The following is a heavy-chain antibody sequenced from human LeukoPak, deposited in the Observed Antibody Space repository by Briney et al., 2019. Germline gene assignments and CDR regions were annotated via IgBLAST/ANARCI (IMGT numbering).Heavy chain of an antibody. D-gene: IGHD1-26*01. CDR2: ISAYNGNT. Sequence: ASVKVSCKASGYTFTSYGISWVRQAPGQGLEWMGWISAYNGNTNYAQKLQGRVTMTTDTSTSTAYMELRSLGSDDTAVYYCALQWELQFAFDIWGQGTMVTVSS. CDR1: GYTFTSYG. V-gene: IGHV1-18*01. J-gene: IGHJ3*02. CDR3: ALQWELQFAFDI.